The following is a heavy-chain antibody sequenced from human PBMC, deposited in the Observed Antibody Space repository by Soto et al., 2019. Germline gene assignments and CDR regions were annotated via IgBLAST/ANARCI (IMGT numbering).Heavy chain of an antibody. V-gene: IGHV3-21*01. Sequence: PGGSLRLSCAASGFTFSSYSMNWVRQAPGKGLEWVSSISSSSSYIYYADSVKGRFTISRDNAKNSLYLQMNSLRAEDTAVYYCARDLWSGSDFDYWGQGTLVTVSS. D-gene: IGHD3-3*01. CDR2: ISSSSSYI. CDR3: ARDLWSGSDFDY. J-gene: IGHJ4*02. CDR1: GFTFSSYS.